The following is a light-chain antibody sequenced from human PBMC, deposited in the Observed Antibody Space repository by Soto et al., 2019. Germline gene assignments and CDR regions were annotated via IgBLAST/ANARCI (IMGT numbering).Light chain of an antibody. J-gene: IGKJ1*01. CDR3: QQYGSSGT. CDR1: QSVNNY. V-gene: IGKV3-20*01. CDR2: GAS. Sequence: EIVLTQSPATLSLSPGERATLSCRASQSVNNYLAWYQQRPVQAPRLLIYGASNRATGIPDRFSGSGSGTDFTLTISRLEPEDFAVYYCQQYGSSGTFGQGTTGDIK.